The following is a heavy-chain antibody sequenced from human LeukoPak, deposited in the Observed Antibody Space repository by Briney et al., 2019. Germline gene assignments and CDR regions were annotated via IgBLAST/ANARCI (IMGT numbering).Heavy chain of an antibody. V-gene: IGHV3-48*03. CDR3: AREKLSFFDSSGYFDY. J-gene: IGHJ4*02. Sequence: GGSLRLSCAASGFTFSSYEMNWVRQAPGKGLEWVSCISSSGSAIHYADSVRGRYTNSRDNAKNSLYQQMSRLRAEDTAVYYCAREKLSFFDSSGYFDYWGQGTLVTVSS. CDR2: ISSSGSAI. D-gene: IGHD3-22*01. CDR1: GFTFSSYE.